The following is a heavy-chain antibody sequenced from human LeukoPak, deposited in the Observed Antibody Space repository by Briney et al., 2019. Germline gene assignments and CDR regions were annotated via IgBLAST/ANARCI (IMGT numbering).Heavy chain of an antibody. CDR3: ARRDCVGDCYSNWFDP. D-gene: IGHD2-21*02. Sequence: ASVKVSCKASGYTFTNYFMHWVRQAPGQGLEWMGIINPRGGSTGYAQKFQGRITMTTDMSTRTVYMELSSLESEDTAVYYCARRDCVGDCYSNWFDPWGQGTLVTVSS. CDR1: GYTFTNYF. J-gene: IGHJ5*02. CDR2: INPRGGST. V-gene: IGHV1-46*01.